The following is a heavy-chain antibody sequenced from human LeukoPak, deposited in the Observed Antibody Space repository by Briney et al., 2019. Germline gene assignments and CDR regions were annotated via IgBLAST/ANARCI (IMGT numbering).Heavy chain of an antibody. V-gene: IGHV1-46*01. CDR1: GYTFTSYY. J-gene: IGHJ4*02. CDR2: INPSGGSA. CDR3: ARAYYHDSSDYYFPLDY. D-gene: IGHD3-22*01. Sequence: ASVKVSCKASGYTFTSYYMHWVRQAPGQGLEWMGIINPSGGSATYAQKFQGRVTMTRDTSTSTVYMELSSLRSEDTAVYYCARAYYHDSSDYYFPLDYWGQGTLVTVSS.